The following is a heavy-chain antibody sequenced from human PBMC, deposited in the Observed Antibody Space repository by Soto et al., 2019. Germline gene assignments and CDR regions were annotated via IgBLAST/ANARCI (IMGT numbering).Heavy chain of an antibody. CDR2: IDPGDSDT. V-gene: IGHV5-10-1*04. CDR3: AASIFYYGMDV. Sequence: GESLKISCKGSGYSFTSYWISWVRQMPGKGLEWMGRIDPGDSDTKYNPSFQGQVTISADKSITTTYLRWTSLKASDTAIYYCAASIFYYGMDVWGQGTTVTVSS. J-gene: IGHJ6*02. CDR1: GYSFTSYW.